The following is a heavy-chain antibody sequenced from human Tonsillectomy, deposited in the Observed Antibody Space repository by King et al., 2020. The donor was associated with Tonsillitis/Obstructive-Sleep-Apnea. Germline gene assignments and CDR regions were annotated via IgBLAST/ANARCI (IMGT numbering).Heavy chain of an antibody. V-gene: IGHV1-2*04. CDR3: ARARGLTGDPAADTFDI. CDR1: GYTFAGYY. Sequence: VQLVESGAEVKKPGASVKVSCKASGYTFAGYYIHWVRQAPGQGLEWMGWINPNSGGTNYAQKFQGWVTMTRATSITTAYTGLSRLRSDDTAVYYCARARGLTGDPAADTFDIWGQGTMVTVSS. D-gene: IGHD7-27*01. J-gene: IGHJ3*02. CDR2: INPNSGGT.